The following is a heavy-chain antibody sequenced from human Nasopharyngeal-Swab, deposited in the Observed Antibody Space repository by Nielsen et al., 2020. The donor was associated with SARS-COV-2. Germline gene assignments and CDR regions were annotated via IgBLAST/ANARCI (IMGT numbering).Heavy chain of an antibody. D-gene: IGHD2-2*02. V-gene: IGHV3-7*01. CDR2: IKQDGSEK. CDR1: GFTFSSYW. CDR3: AREAPIGYCSSTSCYTGNAFDI. J-gene: IGHJ3*02. Sequence: GASLNISCAASGFTFSSYWMSWVRQAPGKGLEWVANIKQDGSEKYYVDSVKGRFTISRDNAKNSLYLQMNSLRAEDTAVYYCAREAPIGYCSSTSCYTGNAFDIWGQGTMVTVSS.